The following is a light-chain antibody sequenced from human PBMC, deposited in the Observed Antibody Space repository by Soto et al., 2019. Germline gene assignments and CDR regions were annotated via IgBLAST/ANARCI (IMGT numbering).Light chain of an antibody. J-gene: IGKJ3*01. V-gene: IGKV1-12*01. Sequence: DIQLTQSPSSVSASVGDRVTITCRANQHIDRWLAWFQQKPGKAPELLIYGASILESWVPSRSNGSRSGTDFTLTISGLQPEDFATYYCHQAHTFPYTFGPGTKVDMK. CDR1: QHIDRW. CDR2: GAS. CDR3: HQAHTFPYT.